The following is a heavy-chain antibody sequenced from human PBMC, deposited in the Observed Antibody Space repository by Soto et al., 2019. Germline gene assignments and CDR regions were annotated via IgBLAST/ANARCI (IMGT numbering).Heavy chain of an antibody. D-gene: IGHD6-19*01. CDR2: MTPNSGNT. CDR1: GYNFIDYD. CDR3: ARNPYGSGLFDP. J-gene: IGHJ5*02. Sequence: QVHLVQSGAEVKKPGASVKVSCKASGYNFIDYDISWVRQSTGQGLEWMGWMTPNSGNTGYAQKFQGRVTLTRDTSIGAAYMELSSLKSEDTAVYYCARNPYGSGLFDPWGQGTLVTVSS. V-gene: IGHV1-8*01.